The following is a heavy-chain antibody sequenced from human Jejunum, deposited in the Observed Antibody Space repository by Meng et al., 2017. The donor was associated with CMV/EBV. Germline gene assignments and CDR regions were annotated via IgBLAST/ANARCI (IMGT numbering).Heavy chain of an antibody. CDR2: IIPVLDKT. CDR3: AGGLGGTIDY. J-gene: IGHJ4*02. Sequence: CKASGSTFSNSATSWVRQAPGQGLEWMGNIIPVLDKTNYAQKFQGRVTITADRSTNTAYMELSSLRSDDTAIYYCAGGLGGTIDYWGQGTLVTVSS. CDR1: GSTFSNSA. V-gene: IGHV1-69*04. D-gene: IGHD1-26*01.